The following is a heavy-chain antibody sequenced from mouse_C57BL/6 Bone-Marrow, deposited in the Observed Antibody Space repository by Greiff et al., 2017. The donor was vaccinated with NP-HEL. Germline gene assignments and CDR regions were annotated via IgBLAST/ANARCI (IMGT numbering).Heavy chain of an antibody. D-gene: IGHD1-1*01. CDR1: GYTFTSYG. CDR2: IYPRSGNT. J-gene: IGHJ2*01. CDR3: ARPLIYYYGSSSLDY. Sequence: VQLQQSGAELARPGASVKLSCKASGYTFTSYGISWVKQRTGQGLEWIGEIYPRSGNTYYNEKFKGKATLTADKSSSTAYMELRSLTSEDSAVYFCARPLIYYYGSSSLDYWGQGTTLTVSS. V-gene: IGHV1-81*01.